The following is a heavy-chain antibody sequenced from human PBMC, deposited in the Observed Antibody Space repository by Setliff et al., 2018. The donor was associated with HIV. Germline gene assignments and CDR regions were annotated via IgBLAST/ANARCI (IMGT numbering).Heavy chain of an antibody. D-gene: IGHD3-10*01. V-gene: IGHV1-69*06. CDR2: IIPIFGTA. Sequence: GASVKVSCKASGDTFSNYAISWVRQAPGQGLEWMGGIIPIFGTANYAQKFEGRVTITADKSTSTAYMEVNSLRFEDTAVYYCAGVFYYSAGSYSLDYWGQETLVTDSS. CDR3: AGVFYYSAGSYSLDY. CDR1: GDTFSNYA. J-gene: IGHJ4*01.